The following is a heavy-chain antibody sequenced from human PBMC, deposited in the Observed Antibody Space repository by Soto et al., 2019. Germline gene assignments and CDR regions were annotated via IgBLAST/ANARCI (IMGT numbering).Heavy chain of an antibody. Sequence: QVQLVQSGAEVKKPGSSVKVSCKASGGTFSSYAISWVRQAPGQGLEWMGGIIPIFGTANYAQKFQGRVTITADESTSTAYMELSSLRSEDTAVYYCARDLKASRRPSLIFDYWGQGTLVTVSS. CDR3: ARDLKASRRPSLIFDY. CDR2: IIPIFGTA. J-gene: IGHJ4*02. V-gene: IGHV1-69*01. CDR1: GGTFSSYA. D-gene: IGHD6-6*01.